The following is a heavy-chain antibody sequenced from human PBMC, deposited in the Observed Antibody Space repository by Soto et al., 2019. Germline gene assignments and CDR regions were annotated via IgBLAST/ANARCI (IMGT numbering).Heavy chain of an antibody. J-gene: IGHJ5*02. D-gene: IGHD3-9*01. CDR3: ASYYYDILTGYYWFDP. V-gene: IGHV4-30-4*01. Sequence: QVQLQESGPGLVKHSQTLSLTCTVSGGSISSGDYYWRWIRQPPGKGLEWIGYIYYSGSTYYNPSLKSGVTISVDTSKNQFSLKLSSVTAADTAVYYCASYYYDILTGYYWFDPWGQGTLVTVSS. CDR1: GGSISSGDYY. CDR2: IYYSGST.